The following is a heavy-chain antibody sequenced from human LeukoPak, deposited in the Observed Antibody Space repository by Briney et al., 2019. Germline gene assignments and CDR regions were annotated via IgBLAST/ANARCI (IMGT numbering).Heavy chain of an antibody. Sequence: ASVKVSCKASGYTFTGYYMHWVRQAPGQGLEWMGWINPNSGGTNYAQKFQGRVTMTRDTSISTAYMELSRLRSDDTAVYYCAREAGSMVRGNGMDVWGQGTTVTVSS. CDR3: AREAGSMVRGNGMDV. V-gene: IGHV1-2*02. J-gene: IGHJ6*02. D-gene: IGHD3-10*01. CDR1: GYTFTGYY. CDR2: INPNSGGT.